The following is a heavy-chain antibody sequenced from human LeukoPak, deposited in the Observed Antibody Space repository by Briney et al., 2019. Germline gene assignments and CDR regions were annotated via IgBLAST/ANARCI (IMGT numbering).Heavy chain of an antibody. V-gene: IGHV4-34*01. CDR3: ARVGGYRYFDP. CDR2: INHSGST. CDR1: GGSFSGYY. D-gene: IGHD5-18*01. J-gene: IGHJ5*02. Sequence: SETLSHTCAVYGGSFSGYYWSWIRQPPGKGLEWIGEINHSGSTNYNPSLKSRVTISVDTSKNQFSLKLSSVTAADTAVYYCARVGGYRYFDPWGQGTLVTVSS.